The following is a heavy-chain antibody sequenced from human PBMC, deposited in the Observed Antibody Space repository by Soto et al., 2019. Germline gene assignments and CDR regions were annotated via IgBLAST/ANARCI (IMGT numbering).Heavy chain of an antibody. Sequence: EVQLVESGGGLVQPGGSLRVSCSASGFTFSTYSMHWVRQAPGKGLELVSAISNNGGTAYYSDSVKGRFTISRDDSKNTLYLLMTSLRPEDTAVSYCVKGDYQYYYYLLGMDVWGQGTTVTVSS. CDR1: GFTFSTYS. V-gene: IGHV3-64D*08. J-gene: IGHJ6*02. D-gene: IGHD4-17*01. CDR2: ISNNGGTA. CDR3: VKGDYQYYYYLLGMDV.